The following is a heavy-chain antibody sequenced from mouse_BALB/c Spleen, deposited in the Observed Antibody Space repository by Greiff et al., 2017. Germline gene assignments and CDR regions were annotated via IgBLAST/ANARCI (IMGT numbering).Heavy chain of an antibody. Sequence: EVQRVESGGDLVKPGGSLKLSCAASGFTFSSYGMSWVRQTPDKRLEWVATISSGGSYTYYPDSVKGRFTISRDNAKNTLYLQMSSLKSEDTAMYYCARHDGNYGAYFDYWGQGTTLTVSS. J-gene: IGHJ2*01. CDR1: GFTFSSYG. V-gene: IGHV5-6*01. D-gene: IGHD2-1*01. CDR2: ISSGGSYT. CDR3: ARHDGNYGAYFDY.